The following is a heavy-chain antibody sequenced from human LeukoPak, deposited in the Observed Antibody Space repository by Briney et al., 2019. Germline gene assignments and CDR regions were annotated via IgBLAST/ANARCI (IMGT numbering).Heavy chain of an antibody. D-gene: IGHD5/OR15-5a*01. J-gene: IGHJ3*02. V-gene: IGHV4-61*01. CDR3: ARDIYAPRSDHAFDI. Sequence: LSLTCIXSGXSLSSGSYYWRWLRQPPGTGRDWIAYIYYSGSTNSNPSLTSRVTISVDSSKNQFSLKLSSVTAADTAVYYCARDIYAPRSDHAFDIWGQGTMVTVSS. CDR1: GXSLSSGSYY. CDR2: IYYSGST.